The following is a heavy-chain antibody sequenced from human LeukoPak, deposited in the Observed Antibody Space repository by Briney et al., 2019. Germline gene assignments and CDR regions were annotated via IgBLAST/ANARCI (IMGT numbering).Heavy chain of an antibody. CDR2: ITGGGGTT. Sequence: GGSLRLSCAASTFTFKRYAMSWVRQAPGKGLEWVSAITGGGGTTYYADSVKGRFTIYRDNSKNTLYLQMNSLRAEDTAVYFCAKGGNGDYIDYWGQGTLVTVSS. CDR1: TFTFKRYA. CDR3: AKGGNGDYIDY. J-gene: IGHJ4*02. V-gene: IGHV3-23*01. D-gene: IGHD4-17*01.